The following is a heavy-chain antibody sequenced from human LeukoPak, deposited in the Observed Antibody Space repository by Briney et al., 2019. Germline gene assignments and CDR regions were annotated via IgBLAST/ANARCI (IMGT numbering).Heavy chain of an antibody. CDR2: INHSGST. V-gene: IGHV4-34*01. CDR1: GGSISSYY. D-gene: IGHD2/OR15-2a*01. CDR3: ARGNSNRPYYYYYGMDV. J-gene: IGHJ6*02. Sequence: PSETLSLTCTVSGGSISSYYWSWIRQPPGKGLEWIGEINHSGSTNYNPSLKSRVTISVDTSKNQFSLKLSSVTAADTAVYYCARGNSNRPYYYYYGMDVWGQGTTVTVSS.